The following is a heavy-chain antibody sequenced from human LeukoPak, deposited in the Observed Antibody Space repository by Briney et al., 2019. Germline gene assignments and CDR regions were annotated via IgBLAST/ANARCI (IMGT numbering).Heavy chain of an antibody. V-gene: IGHV1-46*01. CDR2: INPSGGST. CDR3: ARARSGEAFDI. D-gene: IGHD1-26*01. CDR1: GYTFTSYY. Sequence: ASVKVSCKASGYTFTSYYMHRVRQAPGQGLEWMGIINPSGGSTSYAQKFQGRVTMTRDMSTSTVYMELSSLRSEDTAEYYCARARSGEAFDIWGQGTMVTVSS. J-gene: IGHJ3*02.